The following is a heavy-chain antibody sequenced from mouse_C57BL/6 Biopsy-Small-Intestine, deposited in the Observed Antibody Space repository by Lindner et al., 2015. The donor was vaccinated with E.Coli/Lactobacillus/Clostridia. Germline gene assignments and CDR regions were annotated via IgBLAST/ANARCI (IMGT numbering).Heavy chain of an antibody. D-gene: IGHD2-1*01. J-gene: IGHJ2*01. V-gene: IGHV1-55*01. Sequence: VQLQESGAELVKPGASVKMSCRASGYTFTTHWITWVRQRPGQGLEWIGDIHPGSGATNNNEKFKTKATLTVDTSSSTVYMQLSSLTSEDSAVYYCTREGNSAFDYWGQGTTLTVSS. CDR2: IHPGSGAT. CDR3: TREGNSAFDY. CDR1: GYTFTTHW.